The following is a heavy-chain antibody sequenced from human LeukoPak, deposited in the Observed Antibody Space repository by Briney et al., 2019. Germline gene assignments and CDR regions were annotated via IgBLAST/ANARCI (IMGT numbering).Heavy chain of an antibody. V-gene: IGHV1-18*01. Sequence: ASVKVSRKASGYTFTSCGISWVRQGPGQGLGWMGCISAYNGSTNSAQKLQGRVTMTTDTSTSTAYMELRSLRSDDTAVYYCARGGLGIANLIDYWGPGTLVTVSS. CDR3: ARGGLGIANLIDY. D-gene: IGHD6-13*01. J-gene: IGHJ4*02. CDR1: GYTFTSCG. CDR2: ISAYNGST.